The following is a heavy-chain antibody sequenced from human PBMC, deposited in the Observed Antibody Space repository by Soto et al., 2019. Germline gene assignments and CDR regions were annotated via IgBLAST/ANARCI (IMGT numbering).Heavy chain of an antibody. CDR3: ARIPSVGGSVDFDY. V-gene: IGHV4-59*01. CDR1: GGSISSYY. J-gene: IGHJ4*02. Sequence: SETLSLTSTVSGGSISSYYWSWIRQPPGKGLEWIGYIYYSGSTNYNPSLKSRVTISVDTSKNQFSLKLSSVTAADTAVYYCARIPSVGGSVDFDYWGQGTLVTVSS. CDR2: IYYSGST. D-gene: IGHD2-15*01.